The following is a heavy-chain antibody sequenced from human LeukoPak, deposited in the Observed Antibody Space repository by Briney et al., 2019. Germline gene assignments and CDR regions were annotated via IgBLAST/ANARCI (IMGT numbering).Heavy chain of an antibody. CDR2: IYYSGST. D-gene: IGHD6-13*01. CDR1: GGSISSHY. V-gene: IGHV4-59*11. CDR3: ARKAAAGNYYYYYMDV. Sequence: SETLSLTCTVSGGSISSHYWSWIRQPPGKGLEWNGYIYYSGSTNYNPSLKSRVTISVDTSKNQFSLKLSSVTAADTAVYYCARKAAAGNYYYYYMDVWGKGTTVTVSS. J-gene: IGHJ6*03.